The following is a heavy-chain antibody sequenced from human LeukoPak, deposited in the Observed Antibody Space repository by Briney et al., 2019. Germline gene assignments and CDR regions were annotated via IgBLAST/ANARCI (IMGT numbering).Heavy chain of an antibody. Sequence: PSETLSLTCAVYGGSFSGYYWSWIRQPPGKGLEWIGEINHSGSTNYNPSLKSRVTISVDTSKNQFSLKLSSVTTADTAVYYCARVGGAAGYWGQGTLVTVSS. D-gene: IGHD4-17*01. V-gene: IGHV4-34*01. CDR2: INHSGST. J-gene: IGHJ4*02. CDR1: GGSFSGYY. CDR3: ARVGGAAGY.